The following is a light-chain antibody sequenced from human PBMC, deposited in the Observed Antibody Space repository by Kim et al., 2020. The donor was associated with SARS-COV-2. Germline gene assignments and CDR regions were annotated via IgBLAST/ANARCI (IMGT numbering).Light chain of an antibody. Sequence: ASAGCIVTHTCRWSQGLVSLLAWYQQKPGKPPNLLIYAASRLQDGVPSRFSASESGTDFTLTITSVQPEDFATYFCQQAKAFPITFGQGTRLEIK. CDR3: QQAKAFPIT. CDR1: QGLVSL. V-gene: IGKV1-12*01. CDR2: AAS. J-gene: IGKJ5*01.